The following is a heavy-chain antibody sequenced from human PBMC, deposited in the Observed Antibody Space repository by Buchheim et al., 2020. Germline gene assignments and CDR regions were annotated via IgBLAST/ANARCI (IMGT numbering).Heavy chain of an antibody. Sequence: QVQLQESGPGLVKPSQTLSLTCTVSGGSISSGDYYWSWIREPPGKGLEWIGYIYYSGSTYYNPSLKSRVTISVDTSKNQFSLKLSSVTAADTAVYYCAGQPHPLASGDYYYGMDVWGQGTT. D-gene: IGHD3-10*01. J-gene: IGHJ6*02. V-gene: IGHV4-30-4*01. CDR2: IYYSGST. CDR1: GGSISSGDYY. CDR3: AGQPHPLASGDYYYGMDV.